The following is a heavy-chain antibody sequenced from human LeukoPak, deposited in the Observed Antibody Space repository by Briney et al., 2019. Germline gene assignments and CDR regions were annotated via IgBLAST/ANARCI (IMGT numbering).Heavy chain of an antibody. CDR1: GYTFIGYY. V-gene: IGHV1-2*02. CDR3: ARSGYTYGPLPAVY. J-gene: IGHJ4*02. CDR2: INPNSGGT. D-gene: IGHD5-18*01. Sequence: ASVKVSCKASGYTFIGYYMQWVRQAPGQGLEWMGWINPNSGGTSYAQRFQGRVTMTRDTSTSTAYMELNRLTSDDTAVYYCARSGYTYGPLPAVYWGQGTLVTVSS.